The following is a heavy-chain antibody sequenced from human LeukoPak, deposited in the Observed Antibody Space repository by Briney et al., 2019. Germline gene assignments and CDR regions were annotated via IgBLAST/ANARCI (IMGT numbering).Heavy chain of an antibody. CDR2: IYYSGST. Sequence: SETLSLTCTVSGGSISSYYWSWIRQPPGKGLEWIGYIYYSGSTNYNPPLKSRVTISVDTSKNQFSLKLSSVTAADTAVYYCARGLGGNYYDSSGFDYWGQGTLVTVSS. J-gene: IGHJ4*02. CDR1: GGSISSYY. V-gene: IGHV4-59*01. D-gene: IGHD3-22*01. CDR3: ARGLGGNYYDSSGFDY.